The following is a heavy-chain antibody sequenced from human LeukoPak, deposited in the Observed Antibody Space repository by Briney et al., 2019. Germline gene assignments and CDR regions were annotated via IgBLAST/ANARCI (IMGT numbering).Heavy chain of an antibody. V-gene: IGHV1-18*01. CDR3: ARGYDILTGYYTDFDY. J-gene: IGHJ4*02. CDR2: ISAYNGNT. Sequence: ASVTVSCKASGYTFTSYGISWVRQAPGQGLEWMGWISAYNGNTNYAQKLRGRVTMTTDTSTSTAYMELRSLRSDDTAVYYCARGYDILTGYYTDFDYWGQGTLVTVSS. CDR1: GYTFTSYG. D-gene: IGHD3-9*01.